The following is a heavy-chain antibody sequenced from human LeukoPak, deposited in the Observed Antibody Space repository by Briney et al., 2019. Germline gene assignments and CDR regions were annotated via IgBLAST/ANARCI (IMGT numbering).Heavy chain of an antibody. CDR2: IYHSGST. J-gene: IGHJ5*02. CDR3: ARGGVATYNRFDP. D-gene: IGHD5-12*01. Sequence: SETLSLTCAVSGGSISSGGYSWSWIRQPPGKGLEWIGYIYHSGSTYYNPSLKSRVTISVGRSKNQFSLKLSSVTAADTAVYYCARGGVATYNRFDPWGQGTLVTVSS. CDR1: GGSISSGGYS. V-gene: IGHV4-30-2*01.